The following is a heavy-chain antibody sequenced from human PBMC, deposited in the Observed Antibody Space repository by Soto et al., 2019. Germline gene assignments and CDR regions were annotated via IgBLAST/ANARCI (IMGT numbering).Heavy chain of an antibody. CDR2: IYYSGST. CDR3: ATTIHSAPGYSGVVPRYYYYGMDV. Sequence: SETLSLTCTVSGGSISSGGYYWSWIRQHPGKGLEWIGYIYYSGSTYYNPSLKSRVTISVDTSKNQFSLKLSSVTAADTAVYYCATTIHSAPGYSGVVPRYYYYGMDVWGQGTTVTVSS. J-gene: IGHJ6*02. D-gene: IGHD5-12*01. V-gene: IGHV4-31*03. CDR1: GGSISSGGYY.